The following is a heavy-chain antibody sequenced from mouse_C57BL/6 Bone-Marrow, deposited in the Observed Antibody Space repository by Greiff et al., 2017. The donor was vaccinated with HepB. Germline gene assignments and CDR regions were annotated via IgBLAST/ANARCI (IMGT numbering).Heavy chain of an antibody. D-gene: IGHD2-10*02. CDR2: INPGSGGT. J-gene: IGHJ3*01. V-gene: IGHV1-54*01. CDR1: GYAFTNYL. CDR3: ARGGTYGFAY. Sequence: LQESGAELVRPGTSVKVSCKASGYAFTNYLIEWVKQRPGQGLEWIGVINPGSGGTNYNEKFKGKATLTADKSSSTAYMQLSSLTSEDSAVYFCARGGTYGFAYWGQGTLVTVSA.